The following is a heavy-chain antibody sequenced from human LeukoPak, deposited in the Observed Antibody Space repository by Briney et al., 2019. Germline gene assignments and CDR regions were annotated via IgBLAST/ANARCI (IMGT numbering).Heavy chain of an antibody. D-gene: IGHD6-19*01. CDR3: ARLPYSSGWYKGSYFDY. Sequence: GESLKFSCKGSGYSFTSYWIGWVRQMPGKGLEWMGIIYPGDSDTRYSPSFQGQVTISADKSISTAYLQWSSLKASDTAMYYCARLPYSSGWYKGSYFDYWGQGTLVTVSS. V-gene: IGHV5-51*01. CDR1: GYSFTSYW. CDR2: IYPGDSDT. J-gene: IGHJ4*02.